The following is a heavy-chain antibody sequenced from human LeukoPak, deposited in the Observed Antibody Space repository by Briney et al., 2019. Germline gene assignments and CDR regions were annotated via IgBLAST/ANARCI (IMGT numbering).Heavy chain of an antibody. CDR3: ARGHSGGSYNLGY. Sequence: SETLSHTCAVYGGSFSGYYWSWIRQPPGKGLEWIGEINHSGSTNYNPSLKSRVTISVDTAKNQFSLKLSSVTAADTAVYYCARGHSGGSYNLGYWGQGTLVTVSS. CDR1: GGSFSGYY. V-gene: IGHV4-34*01. J-gene: IGHJ4*02. CDR2: INHSGST. D-gene: IGHD2-15*01.